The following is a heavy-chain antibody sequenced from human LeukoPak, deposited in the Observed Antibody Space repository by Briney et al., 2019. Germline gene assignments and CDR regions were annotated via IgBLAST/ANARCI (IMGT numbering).Heavy chain of an antibody. CDR3: ARGYYGSGSALAFDI. CDR1: GGSISSYY. V-gene: IGHV4-59*01. Sequence: SETLSLTCTVSGGSISSYYWSWIRQPPGKGLEWIGYIYYSGSTNYNPSLTSRVTISVDTSKNQFSLKLSSVTAADTAVYYCARGYYGSGSALAFDIWGQGTMVTVSS. D-gene: IGHD3-10*01. CDR2: IYYSGST. J-gene: IGHJ3*02.